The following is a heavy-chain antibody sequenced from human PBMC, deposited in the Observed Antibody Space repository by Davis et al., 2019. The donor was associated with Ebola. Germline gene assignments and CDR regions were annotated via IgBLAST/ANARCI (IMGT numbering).Heavy chain of an antibody. CDR1: GGSISSGGYY. CDR2: ISSSGRTI. V-gene: IGHV3-11*01. J-gene: IGHJ6*02. Sequence: LSLTCTVSGGSISSGGYYWSWIRQAPGKGLEWVSYISSSGRTIYYADSVKGRFTISRDNAKNSLYLQMNSLRAEDTAVYYCARDLVYFPRTYYYGMDVWGQGTTVTVS. CDR3: ARDLVYFPRTYYYGMDV. D-gene: IGHD2/OR15-2a*01.